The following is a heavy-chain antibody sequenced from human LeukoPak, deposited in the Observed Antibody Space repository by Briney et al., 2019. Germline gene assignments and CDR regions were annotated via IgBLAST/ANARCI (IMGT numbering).Heavy chain of an antibody. V-gene: IGHV3-30*18. CDR1: GFTSGFNFRNFG. CDR2: ISTDGSSD. J-gene: IGHJ4*02. D-gene: IGHD6-19*01. Sequence: GGSLRLSCAASGFTSGFNFRNFGRHGPRKAPDRGLEREATISTDGSSDSYADSVKCRFTISRDKSRNTLFLQMSSLRAEDTAVYYCAKSRGSASGWYHYFDSWGQGTLVTVSS. CDR3: AKSRGSASGWYHYFDS.